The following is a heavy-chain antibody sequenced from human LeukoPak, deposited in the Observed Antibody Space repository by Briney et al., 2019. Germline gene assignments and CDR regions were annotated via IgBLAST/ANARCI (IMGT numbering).Heavy chain of an antibody. D-gene: IGHD2-15*01. CDR1: GGSINSYY. CDR2: IYYSGST. J-gene: IGHJ5*02. V-gene: IGHV4-59*01. CDR3: ARMGSYCSGGSCYVWFDP. Sequence: SETLSLTCTVSGGSINSYYWSWIRQPPGKGLEWIGYIYYSGSTNYNPSLKSRVTISVDTSKNQFSLKLSSVTAADTAVYYCARMGSYCSGGSCYVWFDPWGQGTLVTVSS.